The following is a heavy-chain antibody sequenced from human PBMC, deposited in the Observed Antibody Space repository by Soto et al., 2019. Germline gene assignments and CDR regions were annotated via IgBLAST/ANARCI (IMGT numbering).Heavy chain of an antibody. CDR1: GVSISSYY. D-gene: IGHD6-13*01. CDR3: AGIAAAGTSWFDP. CDR2: IYYSGST. Sequence: TVSGVSISSYYWSWIRQPPGKGLEWIGYIYYSGSTNYNPSLKSRVTISVDTSKNQFSLKLSSVTAADTAVYYCAGIAAAGTSWFDPWGQGTLVTVS. V-gene: IGHV4-59*08. J-gene: IGHJ5*02.